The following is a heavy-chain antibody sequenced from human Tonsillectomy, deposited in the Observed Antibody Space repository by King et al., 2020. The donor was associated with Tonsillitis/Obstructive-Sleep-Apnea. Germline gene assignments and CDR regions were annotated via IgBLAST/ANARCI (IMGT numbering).Heavy chain of an antibody. CDR3: AGGRENCSGGSCYSHFDY. Sequence: VQLQQWGAGLLKPSETLSLTCAVYGGSFSGHYWSWIRQPPGKGLEWIGEINHSGSTNYNPSLKSRVTISVGTSKSQFSLKLSAVTAADTAVYYCAGGRENCSGGSCYSHFDYWGQGTLVTVSS. J-gene: IGHJ4*02. CDR1: GGSFSGHY. CDR2: INHSGST. V-gene: IGHV4-34*01. D-gene: IGHD2-15*01.